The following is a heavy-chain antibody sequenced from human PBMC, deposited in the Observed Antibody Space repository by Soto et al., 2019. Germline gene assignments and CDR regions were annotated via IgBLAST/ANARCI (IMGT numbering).Heavy chain of an antibody. CDR3: ARLGYSGYARRTIDYYYYMDV. CDR1: GGSISSGGYY. J-gene: IGHJ6*03. Sequence: SETLSLTCTVSGGSISSGGYYWSWIRQHPGKGLEWIGYIYYSGSTYYNPSLKSRVTISVDTSKNQFSLKLSSVTAADTAVYYCARLGYSGYARRTIDYYYYMDVWGKGTTVTVSS. V-gene: IGHV4-31*03. CDR2: IYYSGST. D-gene: IGHD5-12*01.